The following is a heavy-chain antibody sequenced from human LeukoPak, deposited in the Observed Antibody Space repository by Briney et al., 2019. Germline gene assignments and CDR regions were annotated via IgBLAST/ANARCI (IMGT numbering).Heavy chain of an antibody. J-gene: IGHJ6*02. V-gene: IGHV4-31*03. CDR3: AATLESGDV. CDR2: IYYSGST. D-gene: IGHD3-3*01. CDR1: DGSISSCGYY. Sequence: SQTLSLTCTVSDGSISSCGYYWSWMRQHPGKGLEWIGYIYYSGSTYYSPSLKSRVTISVDTSKNQFSLKLSSVTAADTAVYYCAATLESGDVWGQGTTVTVSS.